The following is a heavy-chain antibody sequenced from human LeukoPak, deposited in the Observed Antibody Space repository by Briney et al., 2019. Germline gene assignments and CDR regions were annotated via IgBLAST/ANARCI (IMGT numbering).Heavy chain of an antibody. CDR1: GGSFSGYY. J-gene: IGHJ5*01. CDR3: VRHDGRGGATMGAFDS. D-gene: IGHD4/OR15-4a*01. V-gene: IGHV4-34*01. Sequence: SETLSLTCAVYGGSFSGYYWSWIRQPPGKGLEWIGEINHSGSTNYNPSLKSRVTISVDTSKNQFSLKLSSVTAADTAVYYCVRHDGRGGATMGAFDSWGQESLVTVSS. CDR2: INHSGST.